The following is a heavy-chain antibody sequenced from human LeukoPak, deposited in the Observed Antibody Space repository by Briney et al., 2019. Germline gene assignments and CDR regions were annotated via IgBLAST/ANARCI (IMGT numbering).Heavy chain of an antibody. Sequence: GGSLRLSCAASGCTFSSYTMNWVRQAPGKGLEWVSSISSVSSYIYYAHPVKGRFTISRGNAKNSLYLQVSRLRAEGTALYYCARGGVGSTIDYWGQGNLVTVSS. J-gene: IGHJ4*02. CDR2: ISSVSSYI. CDR3: ARGGVGSTIDY. CDR1: GCTFSSYT. V-gene: IGHV3-21*01. D-gene: IGHD1-26*01.